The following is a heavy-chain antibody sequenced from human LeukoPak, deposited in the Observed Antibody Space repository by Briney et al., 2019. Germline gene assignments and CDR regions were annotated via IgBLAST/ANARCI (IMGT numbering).Heavy chain of an antibody. Sequence: PGGSLRLSCAASGFTFSSYGMHWVRQAPGKGLEWVSYISSRGTTIYNADSVKGRFTISRDNAKNSLYLQMNSLRAEDTAVYYCARDSIVDGAFDIWGQGTMVTVSS. CDR1: GFTFSSYG. CDR2: ISSRGTTI. V-gene: IGHV3-48*04. J-gene: IGHJ3*02. CDR3: ARDSIVDGAFDI. D-gene: IGHD2-15*01.